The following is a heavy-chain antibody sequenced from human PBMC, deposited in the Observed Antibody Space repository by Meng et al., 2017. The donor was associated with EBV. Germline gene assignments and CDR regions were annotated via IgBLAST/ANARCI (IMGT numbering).Heavy chain of an antibody. D-gene: IGHD6-6*01. CDR3: AHIIAARPFDY. CDR2: IYWDDDK. CDR1: GFSLSTRGVG. V-gene: IGHV2-5*02. Sequence: QLHCKEAGPTLVKPTQTLTLTCTFSGFSLSTRGVGVGWIRQPPGKALEWLALIYWDDDKRYSPSLKSRLTITKDTSKNQVVLTMTNMDPVDAATYYCAHIIAARPFDYWGQGTLVTVPS. J-gene: IGHJ4*02.